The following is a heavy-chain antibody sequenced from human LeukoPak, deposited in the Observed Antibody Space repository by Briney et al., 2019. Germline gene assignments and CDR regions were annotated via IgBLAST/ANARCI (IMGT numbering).Heavy chain of an antibody. Sequence: SETLSLTCTVSGGSISSSSYYWGWIRQPPGKGLEWIGSIYYSGSTYYNPSLKSRVTISVDTSKNQFSLKLSSVTAADTAVYYCARVGYDCSGYYYEYYFDYWGQGTLVTVSS. V-gene: IGHV4-39*07. D-gene: IGHD3-22*01. CDR3: ARVGYDCSGYYYEYYFDY. J-gene: IGHJ4*02. CDR2: IYYSGST. CDR1: GGSISSSSYY.